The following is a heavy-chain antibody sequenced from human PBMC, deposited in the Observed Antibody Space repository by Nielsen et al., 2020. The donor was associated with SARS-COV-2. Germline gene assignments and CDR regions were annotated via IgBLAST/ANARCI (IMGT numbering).Heavy chain of an antibody. D-gene: IGHD3-10*01. CDR2: ISGSGEST. V-gene: IGHV3-23*01. CDR3: ATRVIGRSDY. CDR1: GFTFSGYA. J-gene: IGHJ4*02. Sequence: GGSLRLSCAASGFTFSGYAMSWVRQAPGKGLEWLSGISGSGESTFYADSVKGRFTISRDNSKNTLYLEMNSLRAEVTALYYCATRVIGRSDYWGQGTLVTVSS.